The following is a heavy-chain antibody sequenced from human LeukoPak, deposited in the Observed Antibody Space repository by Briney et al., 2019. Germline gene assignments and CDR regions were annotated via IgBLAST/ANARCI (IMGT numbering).Heavy chain of an antibody. V-gene: IGHV3-30*02. CDR2: IRYDGSNK. J-gene: IGHJ6*03. CDR3: AKDSIGYCSGGSCYSASYYYYYMDV. CDR1: GFTFSSYG. Sequence: GGSLRLSCAASGFTFSSYGMHWVRQAPGKGLEWVAFIRYDGSNKYYADSVKGRFTISRDNSKNTLYLQMNSLRAEDMAVYYCAKDSIGYCSGGSCYSASYYYYYMDVWGKGTTVTISS. D-gene: IGHD2-15*01.